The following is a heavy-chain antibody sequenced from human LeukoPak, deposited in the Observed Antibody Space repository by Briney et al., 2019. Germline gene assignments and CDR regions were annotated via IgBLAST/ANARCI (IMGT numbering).Heavy chain of an antibody. D-gene: IGHD6-13*01. CDR1: GGSISSYY. CDR2: IYNSGST. Sequence: SETLSLTCTVSGGSISSYYWSWIRQPAGKGLEWIGYIYNSGSTNYNPSLKSRVTISLDTSKNQFSLKLSSVTAADTAVYYCARGVVAAAGRTFDFWGQGTLVTVSS. CDR3: ARGVVAAAGRTFDF. V-gene: IGHV4-59*01. J-gene: IGHJ4*02.